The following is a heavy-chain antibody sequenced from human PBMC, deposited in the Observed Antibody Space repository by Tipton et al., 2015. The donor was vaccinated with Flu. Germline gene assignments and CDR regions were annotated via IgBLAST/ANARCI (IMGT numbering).Heavy chain of an antibody. D-gene: IGHD6-19*01. Sequence: SLRLSCAASGFTFSGYWMNWVRQAPGKGLEWVAIIKQDGSEKIYEDSVRGRFTISRDNAKKSLYLQMNSLGAEDTAVYYCAGGSGWLIGPWGQGTLVTVSS. CDR1: GFTFSGYW. CDR3: AGGSGWLIGP. V-gene: IGHV3-7*01. CDR2: IKQDGSEK. J-gene: IGHJ5*02.